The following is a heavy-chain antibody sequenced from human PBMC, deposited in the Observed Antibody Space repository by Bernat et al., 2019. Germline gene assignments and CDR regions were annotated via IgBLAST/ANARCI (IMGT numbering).Heavy chain of an antibody. J-gene: IGHJ5*02. CDR1: GGSFSGYY. Sequence: QVQLQQWGAGLLKPSETLSLTCAAYGGSFSGYYWSWIRQPPGKGLESIGEINHSGSTNYNPSLKSRSTISVDTSKSQFYLKLSSVTAADTAVYYCARGYWFDPWGQGTLVTVSS. CDR2: INHSGST. V-gene: IGHV4-34*01. CDR3: ARGYWFDP.